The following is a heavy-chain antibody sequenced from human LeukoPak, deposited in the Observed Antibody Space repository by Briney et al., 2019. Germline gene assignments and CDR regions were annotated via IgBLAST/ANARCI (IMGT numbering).Heavy chain of an antibody. CDR2: ISYDGSNK. D-gene: IGHD3-10*01. Sequence: QSGGSLRLSCAASGFTFSSYGMHWVRQAPGKGLEWVAVISYDGSNKYYADSVKGRFTISRDNSKNPLYLQMNSLRAEDTAVYYCAKEMGWFGELFASERGREVDYWGQGTLVTVSS. CDR1: GFTFSSYG. J-gene: IGHJ4*02. V-gene: IGHV3-30*18. CDR3: AKEMGWFGELFASERGREVDY.